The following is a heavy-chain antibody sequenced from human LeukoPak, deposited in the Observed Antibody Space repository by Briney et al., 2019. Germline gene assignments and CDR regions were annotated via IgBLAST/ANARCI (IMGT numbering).Heavy chain of an antibody. CDR3: ALAVAGTLDY. Sequence: PGGSLRLSCAASGFTFSSYTMSWVRQAPGKGLEWVSGVSGSGGNIHYADSVKGRFTISRDNSKNTLYLQMNSLRAEDTAVYYCALAVAGTLDYWGQGTLVTVSS. D-gene: IGHD6-19*01. CDR1: GFTFSSYT. V-gene: IGHV3-23*01. CDR2: VSGSGGNI. J-gene: IGHJ4*02.